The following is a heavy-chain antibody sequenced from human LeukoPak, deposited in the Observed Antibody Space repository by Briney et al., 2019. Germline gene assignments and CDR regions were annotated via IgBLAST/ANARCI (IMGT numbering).Heavy chain of an antibody. CDR2: IYYSGST. Sequence: SETLSLTCTVSGGSISSSSYYWGWISQPPGKGLEWIGSIYYSGSTYYNPSLKSRVTISVDTSKNQFSLKLSSVTAADTAVYYCARSGPPFDIWGQGTTVTVSS. D-gene: IGHD6-25*01. CDR3: ARSGPPFDI. J-gene: IGHJ3*02. CDR1: GGSISSSSYY. V-gene: IGHV4-39*01.